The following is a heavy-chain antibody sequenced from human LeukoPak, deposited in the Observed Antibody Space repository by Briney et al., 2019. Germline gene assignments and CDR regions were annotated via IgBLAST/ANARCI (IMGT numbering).Heavy chain of an antibody. CDR3: ARGDAVDRVLRYFDWLLPFDY. D-gene: IGHD3-9*01. CDR1: GGSISSGDYY. J-gene: IGHJ4*02. Sequence: SETLSLTCTVSGGSISSGDYYWSWIRQPPGKGLEWIGYIYYSGSTYYNPSLKSRVTISVDTSKNQFSLKLSSVTAADTAVYYCARGDAVDRVLRYFDWLLPFDYWGQGTLVTVSS. V-gene: IGHV4-30-4*01. CDR2: IYYSGST.